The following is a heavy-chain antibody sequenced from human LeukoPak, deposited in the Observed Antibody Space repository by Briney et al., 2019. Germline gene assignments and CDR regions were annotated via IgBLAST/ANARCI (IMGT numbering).Heavy chain of an antibody. CDR1: GFTFSSFP. V-gene: IGHV3-23*01. D-gene: IGHD2-8*01. Sequence: GGSLTLSCAASGFTFSSFPMTWVRMAPGQGLEWDSTITGSGGSTYYAESVKGRFTISRDNTKNTLYLQMNSLRGEDTALYFCAKDLAGCSDSWGQGTLVTVAS. CDR2: ITGSGGST. J-gene: IGHJ4*02. CDR3: AKDLAGCSDS.